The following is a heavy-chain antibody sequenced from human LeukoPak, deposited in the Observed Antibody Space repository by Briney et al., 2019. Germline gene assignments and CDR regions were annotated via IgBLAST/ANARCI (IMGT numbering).Heavy chain of an antibody. Sequence: SETLSLTCTVSGGSISSYYWSWIRQPPGKGLEWIGYIYYSGSTNYNPSPKGRVTISVDTSKNQFSLKLSSVTAADTAVYYCARISSGPKTYYFDYWGQGTLVTVSS. CDR1: GGSISSYY. D-gene: IGHD6-19*01. CDR3: ARISSGPKTYYFDY. V-gene: IGHV4-59*08. CDR2: IYYSGST. J-gene: IGHJ4*02.